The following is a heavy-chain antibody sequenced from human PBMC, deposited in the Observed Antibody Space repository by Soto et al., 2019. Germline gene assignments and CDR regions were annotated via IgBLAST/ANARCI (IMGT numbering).Heavy chain of an antibody. V-gene: IGHV4-59*01. D-gene: IGHD6-19*01. CDR2: IYYSGST. CDR1: GGSISSYY. J-gene: IGHJ4*02. Sequence: QVQLQESGPGLVKPSETLSLTCTVSGGSISSYYWSWIRQPPGKGLEWIGYIYYSGSTNYNPSLKSRVTISVDTSKNPFSLKLSSVTAADTAVYYCARGRRGGSGWYESEPGLYFDYWGQGTLVTVSS. CDR3: ARGRRGGSGWYESEPGLYFDY.